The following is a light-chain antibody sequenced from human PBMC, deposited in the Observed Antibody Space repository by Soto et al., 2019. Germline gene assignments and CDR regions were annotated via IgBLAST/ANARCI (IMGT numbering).Light chain of an antibody. V-gene: IGLV2-11*01. CDR1: SHDVGGYDY. Sequence: QSAPTQPRSVSGSPGQSVTISCTGTSHDVGGYDYVSWYQQSPGKAPKLIIYDVIERPSGVPDRFSGSKSGNTASLTISGVQAEDEDDYYCCSYAGTYTFVVFGGGTKLTVL. CDR2: DVI. J-gene: IGLJ2*01. CDR3: CSYAGTYTFVV.